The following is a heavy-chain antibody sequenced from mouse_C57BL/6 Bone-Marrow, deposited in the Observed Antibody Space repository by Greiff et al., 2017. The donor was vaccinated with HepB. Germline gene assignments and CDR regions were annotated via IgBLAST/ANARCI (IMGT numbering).Heavy chain of an antibody. CDR1: GFTFSSYA. J-gene: IGHJ2*01. D-gene: IGHD1-1*01. CDR2: ISDGGSYT. CDR3: ARERGRFITTVVATGFDY. Sequence: EVQWVESGGGLVKPGGSLKLSCAASGFTFSSYAMSWVRQTPEKRLEWVATISDGGSYTYYPDNVKGRFTISRDNAKNNLYLQMSHLKSEDTAMYYCARERGRFITTVVATGFDYWGQGTTLTVSS. V-gene: IGHV5-4*01.